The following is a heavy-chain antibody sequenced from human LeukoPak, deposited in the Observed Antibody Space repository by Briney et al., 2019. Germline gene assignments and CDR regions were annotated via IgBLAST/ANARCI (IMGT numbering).Heavy chain of an antibody. V-gene: IGHV1-18*01. D-gene: IGHD2/OR15-2a*01. J-gene: IGHJ6*03. CDR3: AXXXXXXXTLYYYYYMDV. Sequence: ASVKVSCKASGYTFTSYGISWVRQAPGQGLEWMGWISAYNGNANYAQKLQGRVTMTTDTSTSTAYMELRSLRSDDTAGYYCAXXXXXXXTLYYYYYMDVWGKGTTVTVSS. CDR2: ISAYNGNA. CDR1: GYTFTSYG.